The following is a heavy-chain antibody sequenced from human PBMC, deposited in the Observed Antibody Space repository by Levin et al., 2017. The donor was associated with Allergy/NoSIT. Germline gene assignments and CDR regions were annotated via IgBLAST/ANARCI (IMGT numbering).Heavy chain of an antibody. D-gene: IGHD6-6*01. CDR2: MNPNSGNT. CDR3: ARTLVEYSSSWGTLYYYYYGMDV. V-gene: IGHV1-8*01. J-gene: IGHJ6*02. Sequence: GESLKISCKASGYTFTSYDINWVRQATGQGLEWMGWMNPNSGNTGYAQKFQGRVTMTRNTSISTAYMELSSLRSEDTAVYYCARTLVEYSSSWGTLYYYYYGMDVWGQGTTVTVSS. CDR1: GYTFTSYD.